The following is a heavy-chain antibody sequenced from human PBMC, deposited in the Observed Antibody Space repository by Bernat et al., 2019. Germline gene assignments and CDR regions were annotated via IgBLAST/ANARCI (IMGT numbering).Heavy chain of an antibody. CDR2: ISYDGSNK. Sequence: QVQLVESGGGVVQPGRSLRLSCAASGFTFSSYAMHWVRQAPGKGLEWVAVISYDGSNKYYADSVKGRFTISRDNSKNTLYLQMNSLRAEDTAVYYCAREWGYYDSSGYHDYWGQGTLVTVSS. CDR1: GFTFSSYA. D-gene: IGHD3-22*01. J-gene: IGHJ4*02. CDR3: AREWGYYDSSGYHDY. V-gene: IGHV3-30-3*01.